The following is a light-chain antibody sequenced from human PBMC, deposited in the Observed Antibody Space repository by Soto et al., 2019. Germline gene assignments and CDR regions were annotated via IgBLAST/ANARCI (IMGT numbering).Light chain of an antibody. Sequence: DIQMTQSPSTLSASVGDRVTITCRASQSISSWLAWYQQKPGRAPKLLIYDASSLESGVPSRFSGSGSGTEFTLTISSLQPEDFATYYGQQLNSYPLTFGQGTKVDIK. CDR1: QSISSW. CDR2: DAS. CDR3: QQLNSYPLT. V-gene: IGKV1-5*01. J-gene: IGKJ1*01.